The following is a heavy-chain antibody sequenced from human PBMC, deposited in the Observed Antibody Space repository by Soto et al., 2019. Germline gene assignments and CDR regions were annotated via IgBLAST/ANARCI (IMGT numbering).Heavy chain of an antibody. J-gene: IGHJ4*02. CDR3: ARGPTTVTTYYFDY. V-gene: IGHV4-61*01. Sequence: PSETLSLTCTVSGGSVSSGSYYWSWIRQPPGKGLEWIGYIYYSGSTNYNPSLKSRVTISVDTSKNQFSLKLSSVTAADTAVYYCARGPTTVTTYYFDYWGQGTLVTGSS. CDR2: IYYSGST. CDR1: GGSVSSGSYY. D-gene: IGHD4-17*01.